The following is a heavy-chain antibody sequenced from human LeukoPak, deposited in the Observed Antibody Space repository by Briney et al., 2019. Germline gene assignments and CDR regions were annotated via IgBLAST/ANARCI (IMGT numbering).Heavy chain of an antibody. Sequence: TSETLSLTCSVSGGSVSSYYWSWIRQSPGKGLEWIGYIHNSGRTNYNPSLKSRVTGFVDTSKNQVSLRLSSVTAADTALHYCARLRYYSGSGPPWYFDYWGQGTLVTVSS. V-gene: IGHV4-4*08. CDR3: ARLRYYSGSGPPWYFDY. CDR2: IHNSGRT. J-gene: IGHJ4*02. D-gene: IGHD3-10*01. CDR1: GGSVSSYY.